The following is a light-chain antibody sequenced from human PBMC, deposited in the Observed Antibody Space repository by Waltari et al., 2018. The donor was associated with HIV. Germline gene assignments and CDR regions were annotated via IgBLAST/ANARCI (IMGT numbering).Light chain of an antibody. V-gene: IGLV2-14*01. CDR1: SSEIGAYNY. Sequence: SALTQPASVYGSHGQSITISCTGTSSEIGAYNYVSWYQQHPGEAPKVIIFEVRTRPAAVSIRYSASKSVNVASLTISGRQPEDEADYSFASFSVNGTTIYGTGTQVSVL. CDR2: EVR. CDR3: ASFSVNGTTI. J-gene: IGLJ1*01.